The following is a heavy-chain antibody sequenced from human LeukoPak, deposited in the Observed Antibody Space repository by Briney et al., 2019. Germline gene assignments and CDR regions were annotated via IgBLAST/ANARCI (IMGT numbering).Heavy chain of an antibody. D-gene: IGHD3-10*01. J-gene: IGHJ4*02. CDR3: ARANYYGSGKKDLDY. Sequence: ASVQVSCKASGYTFTTYDINWMRQATGQGLEWMGWMNPNSGDTGYEQKFQGRVTMTRNTSMSTAYMELNSLRSEDPAVYYCARANYYGSGKKDLDYWGQGTLVTVSS. CDR2: MNPNSGDT. V-gene: IGHV1-8*01. CDR1: GYTFTTYD.